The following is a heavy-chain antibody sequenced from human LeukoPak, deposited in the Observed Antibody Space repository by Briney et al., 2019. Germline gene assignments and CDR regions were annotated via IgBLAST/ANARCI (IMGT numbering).Heavy chain of an antibody. Sequence: ASVKVSCKASGYTFTGYYMHWVRQAPGQGLEWMGWINPNSGGTNYAQKFQGRVTMTRDTSISTAYMELSRLRSDDTAVYYCARGSRYCSSTSCYDYYYYYMDVWGKGTTVTVSS. CDR3: ARGSRYCSSTSCYDYYYYYMDV. D-gene: IGHD2-2*01. V-gene: IGHV1-2*02. CDR2: INPNSGGT. CDR1: GYTFTGYY. J-gene: IGHJ6*03.